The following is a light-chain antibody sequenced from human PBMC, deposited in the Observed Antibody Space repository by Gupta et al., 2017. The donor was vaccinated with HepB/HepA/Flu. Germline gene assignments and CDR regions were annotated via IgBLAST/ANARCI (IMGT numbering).Light chain of an antibody. CDR3: QVWDSNGDHVV. J-gene: IGLJ2*01. Sequence: YVLARPPSVAVAPGKPARIHRGGNRIGSKSVHWYQQKPGQAPVLVVYDDNDRPSGIPERFSGSISGNTATLTISRVEAGDEADFYCQVWDSNGDHVVFGGGTKLTVL. CDR2: DDN. V-gene: IGLV3-21*03. CDR1: RIGSKS.